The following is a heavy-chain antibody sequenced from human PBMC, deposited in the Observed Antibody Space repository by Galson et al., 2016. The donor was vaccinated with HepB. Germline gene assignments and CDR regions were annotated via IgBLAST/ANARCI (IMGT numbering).Heavy chain of an antibody. CDR2: IHPASDNI. J-gene: IGHJ6*03. V-gene: IGHV3-23*01. CDR3: AKIFYYHMDV. D-gene: IGHD2-15*01. CDR1: EFAFSSHS. Sequence: SLRLSCAASEFAFSSHSMTWVRQAPGKGPEWVSTIHPASDNIFYADSVKGRFTISRDNSKNTLSLQMNSLSAEDTAVYYCAKIFYYHMDVWGKGTTVIVSS.